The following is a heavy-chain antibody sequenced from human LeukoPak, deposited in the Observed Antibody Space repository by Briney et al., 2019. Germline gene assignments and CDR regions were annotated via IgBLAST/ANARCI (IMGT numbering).Heavy chain of an antibody. CDR3: ARGASGSYYIDF. D-gene: IGHD1-26*01. CDR2: IYYSGST. CDR1: GGSINNYY. J-gene: IGHJ4*02. V-gene: IGHV4-59*08. Sequence: SETLSLTCTVSGGSINNYYWSWIRQPPGKGLELIGYIYYSGSTNYNPSLKSRVTISVDTSKNQFSLKLSSVTAGDTALYYCARGASGSYYIDFWGQGTLVTVSS.